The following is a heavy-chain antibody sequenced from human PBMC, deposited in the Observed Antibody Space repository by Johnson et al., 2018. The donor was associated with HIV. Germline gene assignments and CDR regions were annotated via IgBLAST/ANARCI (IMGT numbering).Heavy chain of an antibody. V-gene: IGHV3-74*03. D-gene: IGHD6-19*01. CDR3: TTVGIAVAGALPI. CDR2: TNSDGSST. J-gene: IGHJ3*02. CDR1: GFTLSTYW. Sequence: VQLVESGGGLVQPGGSLRLSCAASGFTLSTYWTHWVRQAPGKGLVWVSRTNSDGSSTTYADSVTGRFTISRDNATNTLYLHMNSLKTEDTAVYYCTTVGIAVAGALPIWGQETMFTVSS.